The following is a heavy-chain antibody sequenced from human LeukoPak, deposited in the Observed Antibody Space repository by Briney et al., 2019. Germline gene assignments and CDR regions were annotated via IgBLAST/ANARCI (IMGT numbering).Heavy chain of an antibody. Sequence: PGGSLGLSCAASGFTFSSYWMIWVRQAPGKGLEWVANINQVGSEKYYVDSVKGRFTISRDNAKNSLYLQMNSLRAEDTAVYYCAIVHSEPGVFFDPWGQGTLVTVSS. D-gene: IGHD1-14*01. CDR3: AIVHSEPGVFFDP. J-gene: IGHJ5*02. CDR1: GFTFSSYW. CDR2: INQVGSEK. V-gene: IGHV3-7*05.